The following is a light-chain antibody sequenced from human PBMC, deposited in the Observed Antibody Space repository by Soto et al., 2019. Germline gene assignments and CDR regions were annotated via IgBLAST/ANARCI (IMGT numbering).Light chain of an antibody. CDR1: QNVKTN. CDR2: DAS. CDR3: QQYDGWPLT. V-gene: IGKV3-15*01. Sequence: EIVMTQSPATLSVSPGEGASLSCWASQNVKTNFAGYQQKPGQTPRLLIFDASIRAAGVPARFRGSGSGTEFTLTINSLQSDDFATYYCQQYDGWPLTFGGGTKVDIK. J-gene: IGKJ4*01.